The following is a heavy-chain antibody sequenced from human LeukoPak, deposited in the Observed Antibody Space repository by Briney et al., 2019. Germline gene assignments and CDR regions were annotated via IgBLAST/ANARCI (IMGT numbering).Heavy chain of an antibody. Sequence: GGSLRLSCAASGFTFSSYSMNWVRQAPGKGLEWVSAISGSGGSTYYADSVKGRFTISRDNSKNTLYLQMNSLRAEDTALYYCARLGPGMNFFYLDFWGQGTLVTVSS. J-gene: IGHJ4*02. CDR1: GFTFSSYS. D-gene: IGHD3-10*01. CDR2: ISGSGGST. V-gene: IGHV3-23*01. CDR3: ARLGPGMNFFYLDF.